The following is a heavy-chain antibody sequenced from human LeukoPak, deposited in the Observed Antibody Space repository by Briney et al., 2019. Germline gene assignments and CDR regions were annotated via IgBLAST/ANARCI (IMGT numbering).Heavy chain of an antibody. CDR2: ISSSRSYI. J-gene: IGHJ4*02. CDR3: ARGGIVGSGYYYFDY. D-gene: IGHD3-22*01. Sequence: GGSLRLSCAASGFTFSSYTMNWVRQAPGKGLEWVSSISSSRSYIYYADSVKGRFTISRDNAKNSPYLQMNSLRAEDTAVYYCARGGIVGSGYYYFDYWGQGTLVTVSS. CDR1: GFTFSSYT. V-gene: IGHV3-21*01.